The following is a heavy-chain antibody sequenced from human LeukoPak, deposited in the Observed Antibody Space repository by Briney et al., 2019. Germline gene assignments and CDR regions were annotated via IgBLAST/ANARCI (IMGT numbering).Heavy chain of an antibody. J-gene: IGHJ6*02. CDR3: ATSGVAVAGAPYWYYYYGMDV. CDR1: GYTFTSYG. CDR2: IGAYNGNT. V-gene: IGHV1-18*01. D-gene: IGHD6-19*01. Sequence: GASVKVSCKASGYTFTSYGISWVRQAPGQGLEWMGWIGAYNGNTNYAQKLQGRVTMTTDTSTSTAYMELRSLRSDDTAVYYCATSGVAVAGAPYWYYYYGMDVWGQGTTVTVSS.